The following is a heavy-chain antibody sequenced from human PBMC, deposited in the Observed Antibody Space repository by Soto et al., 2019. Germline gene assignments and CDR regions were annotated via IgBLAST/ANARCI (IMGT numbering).Heavy chain of an antibody. CDR3: ARGAGRKIVARFDP. CDR2: INHSGST. CDR1: GGSFSGYY. D-gene: IGHD5-12*01. V-gene: IGHV4-34*01. J-gene: IGHJ5*02. Sequence: SETLSLTCAVYGGSFSGYYWSWIRQPPGKGLEWIGEINHSGSTNYNPSLKSRVTISVDTSKNQFSLKLSSVTAADTAVYYCARGAGRKIVARFDPWGQGTRVSVAS.